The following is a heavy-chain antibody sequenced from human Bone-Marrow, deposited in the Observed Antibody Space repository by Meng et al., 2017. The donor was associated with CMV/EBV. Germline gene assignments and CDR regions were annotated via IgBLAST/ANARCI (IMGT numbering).Heavy chain of an antibody. J-gene: IGHJ4*02. CDR1: GFTLRSYA. D-gene: IGHD4-17*01. V-gene: IGHV3-23*01. CDR3: AREMTTVSVDY. Sequence: LSCAASGFTLRSYAMTWVRQAPGKGLEWVSLISGSGISTFYAASVKGRFIISRDNSKNTLYLEMNSLRADDTAVYYCAREMTTVSVDYWGQGILVTVSS. CDR2: ISGSGIST.